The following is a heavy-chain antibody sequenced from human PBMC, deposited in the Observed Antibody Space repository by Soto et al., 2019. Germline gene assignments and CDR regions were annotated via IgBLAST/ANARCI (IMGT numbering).Heavy chain of an antibody. CDR3: ARSEVIPEGCDY. J-gene: IGHJ4*02. V-gene: IGHV1-3*01. CDR1: GYIFTTYA. CDR2: INAGKGNT. Sequence: ASVKVSCKASGYIFTTYALHWVRQAPGQRLEWMGRINAGKGNTKYSQKFQDRVTITRDTSASVAYMELSSLASEDTAVYYCARSEVIPEGCDYWGQGTLVTVSS. D-gene: IGHD3-16*02.